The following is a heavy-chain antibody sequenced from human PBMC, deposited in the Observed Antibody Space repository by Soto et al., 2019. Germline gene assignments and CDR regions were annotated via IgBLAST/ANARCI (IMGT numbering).Heavy chain of an antibody. CDR1: GFTFSSYA. CDR3: AKQVNGYYDSYPDY. D-gene: IGHD3-3*01. J-gene: IGHJ4*02. CDR2: ISGSGGST. V-gene: IGHV3-23*01. Sequence: HPGGSLRLSCAASGFTFSSYAMSWVRQAPGKGLEWVSAISGSGGSTYYADSVKGRFTISRDNSKNTLYLQMNSLRAEDTAVYYCAKQVNGYYDSYPDYWGQGTLVTVSS.